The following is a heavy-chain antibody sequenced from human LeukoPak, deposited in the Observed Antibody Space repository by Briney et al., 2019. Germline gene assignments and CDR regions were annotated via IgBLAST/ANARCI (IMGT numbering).Heavy chain of an antibody. D-gene: IGHD6-13*01. V-gene: IGHV1-2*02. J-gene: IGHJ6*03. CDR3: ARISGIAAVGSHYYYYMDV. CDR2: INPNSGGT. Sequence: ASVKVSCKASGYTFTGYFMHWVRQAPGQGLEWMGWINPNSGGTNYAQKFQGRVTMTRDTSISTAYMELSRLSSDDTAVYYCARISGIAAVGSHYYYYMDVWGKGTTVTVSS. CDR1: GYTFTGYF.